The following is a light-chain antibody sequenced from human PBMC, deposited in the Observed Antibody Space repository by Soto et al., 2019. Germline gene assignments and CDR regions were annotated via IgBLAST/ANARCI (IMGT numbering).Light chain of an antibody. CDR3: CSYAGSSTYV. V-gene: IGLV2-23*01. J-gene: IGLJ1*01. CDR1: SSDVGSYNL. CDR2: EGS. Sequence: QSVLTQPASVSGSPGQSITISCTGTSSDVGSYNLVSWYQQHPGEAPKLMIYEGSKRPSGVSNRFSGSKSGNTASLTISGLQAEDEADYYCCSYAGSSTYVFGTGTKATVL.